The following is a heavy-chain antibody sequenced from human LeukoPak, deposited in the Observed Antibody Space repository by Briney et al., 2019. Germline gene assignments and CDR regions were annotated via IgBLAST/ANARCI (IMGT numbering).Heavy chain of an antibody. CDR3: ARRYCSSTSCNPYFFDF. J-gene: IGHJ4*02. CDR2: ISAGDSEA. Sequence: GESLKISRKGSGYTFTNYYIGWVRQMPGKGLEWMGIISAGDSEARYSPSFQGQVTISADKSISTAYLRWSSLKASDSAIYYCARRYCSSTSCNPYFFDFWGQGTLVTVSS. D-gene: IGHD2-2*01. V-gene: IGHV5-51*01. CDR1: GYTFTNYY.